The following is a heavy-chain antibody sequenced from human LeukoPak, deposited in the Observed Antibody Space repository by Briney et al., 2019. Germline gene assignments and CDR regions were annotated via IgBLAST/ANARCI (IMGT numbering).Heavy chain of an antibody. Sequence: AGGSLRLSCAASGLTFSTHAMIWVWVRQAPGKGLEWVSYISSSSSTIYYADSVKGRFTISRDNAKNSLYLQMNSLRAEDTAVYYCARDFTIFPFRYYFDYWGQGTLVTVSS. V-gene: IGHV3-48*04. CDR1: GLTFSTHA. D-gene: IGHD3-9*01. CDR3: ARDFTIFPFRYYFDY. CDR2: ISSSSSTI. J-gene: IGHJ4*02.